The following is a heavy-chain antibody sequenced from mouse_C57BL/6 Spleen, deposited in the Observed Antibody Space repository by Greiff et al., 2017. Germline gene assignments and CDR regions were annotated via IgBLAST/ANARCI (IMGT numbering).Heavy chain of an antibody. J-gene: IGHJ4*01. V-gene: IGHV1-7*01. CDR2: INPSSGYT. CDR1: GYTFTSYW. D-gene: IGHD2-3*01. CDR3: ARVGFDDYAMDD. Sequence: QVQLKESGAELAKPGASVKLSCKASGYTFTSYWMHWVKQRPGQGLEWIGDINPSSGYTKYNQKFKDKATLTADKSSSTAYMQLSSLTSEDSAVYYCARVGFDDYAMDDWGQGTSVTVSS.